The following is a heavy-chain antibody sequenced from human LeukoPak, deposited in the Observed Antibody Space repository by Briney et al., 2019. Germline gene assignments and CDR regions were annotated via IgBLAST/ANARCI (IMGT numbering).Heavy chain of an antibody. V-gene: IGHV3-9*01. CDR2: ISWNSGSI. D-gene: IGHD1-1*01. CDR1: GFTFDDYA. J-gene: IGHJ3*02. CDR3: QGTKGPPFDI. Sequence: GRSLRLSCAASGFTFDDYAMHWVRQAPGKGLEWVSGISWNSGSIGYADSVKGRFTISRDNAKNSLYLQMNSLRAEDTAVYFCQGTKGPPFDIWGQGAMVTVSS.